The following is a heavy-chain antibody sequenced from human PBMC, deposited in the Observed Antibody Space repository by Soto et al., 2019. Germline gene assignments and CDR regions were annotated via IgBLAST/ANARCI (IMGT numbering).Heavy chain of an antibody. V-gene: IGHV5-51*01. D-gene: IGHD2-2*01. CDR3: ARLGGSSAFPLEN. CDR1: GYNFFTYW. CDR2: VYPDDSDT. J-gene: IGHJ4*02. Sequence: PGESLKISCKASGYNFFTYWIGWVRQMPGKGLEWMGSVYPDDSDTRYSPSFQGQVTISADKSITTAYLQWTSLKASDTAMYWCARLGGSSAFPLENWGQGTLVTVSS.